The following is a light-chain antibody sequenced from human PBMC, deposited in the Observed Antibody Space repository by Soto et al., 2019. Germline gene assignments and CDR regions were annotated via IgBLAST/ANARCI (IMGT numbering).Light chain of an antibody. Sequence: QSVLTQPASVSGSPGQSITISRTGTSSDIGDYGYVSWYQQHPGKAPKLIIYEVTNRPSGVSTRFSGSKSGNTASLTISGLQAEDEADYYCNSYTNRNSVIFGGGTK. J-gene: IGLJ2*01. CDR2: EVT. CDR3: NSYTNRNSVI. CDR1: SSDIGDYGY. V-gene: IGLV2-14*01.